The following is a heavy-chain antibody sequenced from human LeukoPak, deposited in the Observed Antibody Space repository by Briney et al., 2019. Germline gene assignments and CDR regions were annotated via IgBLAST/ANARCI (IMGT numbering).Heavy chain of an antibody. CDR2: IYHSGST. CDR3: ARNRSVTTTPGFDH. Sequence: SGTLPLPCAVSGYSIRSGDYWGWIRQSPGKGLEWIGSIYHSGSTHYNPSLKSRVTISVDTSKNQFSLMLSSVTAADTAVYYCARNRSVTTTPGFDHWGQGTLVTVSS. D-gene: IGHD4-17*01. J-gene: IGHJ4*02. V-gene: IGHV4-38-2*01. CDR1: GYSIRSGDY.